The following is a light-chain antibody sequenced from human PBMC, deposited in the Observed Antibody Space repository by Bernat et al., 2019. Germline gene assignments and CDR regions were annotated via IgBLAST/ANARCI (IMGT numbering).Light chain of an antibody. Sequence: QSALTQPASVSGSPGQSITISCTGTSSDVGGYNYVSWYQQHPGKAPKLMIYDVSNRPSVASHRFSGSKSGNTASLTISGLQAEDEADYYCSSHTSSSTWVFGGGTKLTVL. CDR3: SSHTSSSTWV. V-gene: IGLV2-14*01. CDR1: SSDVGGYNY. J-gene: IGLJ3*02. CDR2: DVS.